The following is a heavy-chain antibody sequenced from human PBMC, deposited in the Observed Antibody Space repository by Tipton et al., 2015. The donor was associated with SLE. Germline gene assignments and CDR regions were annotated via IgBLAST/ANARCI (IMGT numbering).Heavy chain of an antibody. Sequence: TLSLTCTVSSGSISSSGYYWSWTRQHPGKGLEWIGYIYYSGSTYYNPSLKSRVTISVDTSKNQFSLKLSSVTAADTAVYYCARGPGDIVVVVAALDIWGQGTMVTVSS. D-gene: IGHD2-15*01. CDR3: ARGPGDIVVVVAALDI. CDR1: SGSISSSGYY. V-gene: IGHV4-31*03. CDR2: IYYSGST. J-gene: IGHJ3*02.